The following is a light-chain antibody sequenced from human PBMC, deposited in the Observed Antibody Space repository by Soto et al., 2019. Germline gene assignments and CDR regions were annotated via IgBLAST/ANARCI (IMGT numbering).Light chain of an antibody. Sequence: SVLTQTPSASGTPGQKVTISCSGGSSNIGGYTVNWYQQVPGTAPRLLIYNNNQRPSGVPDRFSGFKSGTSASLAISGPQPEDEAHYYCAAWDDSLNGYVFGTGTKVTVL. CDR2: NNN. V-gene: IGLV1-44*01. CDR1: SSNIGGYT. J-gene: IGLJ1*01. CDR3: AAWDDSLNGYV.